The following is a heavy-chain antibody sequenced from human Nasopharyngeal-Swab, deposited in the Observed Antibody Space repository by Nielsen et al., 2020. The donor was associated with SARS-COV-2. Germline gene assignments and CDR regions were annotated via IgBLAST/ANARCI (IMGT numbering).Heavy chain of an antibody. Sequence: VSVKVSCKASGYTFTSYYMHWVRQAPGQGLEWMGIINPSGGSTSYAQKFQGRVTMTRDTSTSTVYMGLSSLRSEDTAVYYCARDPYCSSTSCYPRVYYYYMDVWGKGTTVTVSS. D-gene: IGHD2-2*01. CDR3: ARDPYCSSTSCYPRVYYYYMDV. V-gene: IGHV1-46*01. CDR1: GYTFTSYY. CDR2: INPSGGST. J-gene: IGHJ6*03.